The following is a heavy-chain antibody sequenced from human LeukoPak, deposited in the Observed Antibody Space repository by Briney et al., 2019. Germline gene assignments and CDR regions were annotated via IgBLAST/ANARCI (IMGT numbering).Heavy chain of an antibody. CDR1: GFSRSNARRG. Sequence: SGPVLVKPTETLTLTCTVSGFSRSNARRGVSWIRQPPGKALEWLSHIFSNDEKSYSTSLKSRLTISKDTSKSQVVLTMTNMDPVDTATYYRARMGLHYDFWSGMSVNWFDPWGQGTLVTVSS. CDR3: ARMGLHYDFWSGMSVNWFDP. J-gene: IGHJ5*02. CDR2: IFSNDEK. D-gene: IGHD3-3*01. V-gene: IGHV2-26*01.